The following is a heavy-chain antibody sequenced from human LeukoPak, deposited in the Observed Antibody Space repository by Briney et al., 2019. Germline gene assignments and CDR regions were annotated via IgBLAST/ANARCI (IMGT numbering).Heavy chain of an antibody. V-gene: IGHV1-2*02. Sequence: ASVKVSCKASGYTFTSYGISWVRQAPGQGLEWMGWIYPNSGGTNYAQTFQGRVTMTRDTSITTVYMELSSLRSDDTAMYYCTREDYWGQGTLVTVSS. CDR1: GYTFTSYG. CDR3: TREDY. J-gene: IGHJ4*02. CDR2: IYPNSGGT.